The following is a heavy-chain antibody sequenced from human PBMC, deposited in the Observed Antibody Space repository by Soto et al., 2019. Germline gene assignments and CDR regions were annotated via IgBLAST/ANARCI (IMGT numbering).Heavy chain of an antibody. D-gene: IGHD3-16*02. CDR3: ARHYDYVWGSYRLPGSFDY. V-gene: IGHV1-18*01. Sequence: QVQLVQSGAEVKKPGASVKVSCKASGYTFTSYGISWARQAPGQGLEWMGWISAYNGNTNYAQKLQGRVTMTTDTSTSTAYMELRSLRSDDTAVYYCARHYDYVWGSYRLPGSFDYWGQGTLVTVSS. CDR2: ISAYNGNT. CDR1: GYTFTSYG. J-gene: IGHJ4*02.